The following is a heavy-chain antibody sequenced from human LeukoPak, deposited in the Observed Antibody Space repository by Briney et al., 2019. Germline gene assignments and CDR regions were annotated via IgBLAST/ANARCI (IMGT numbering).Heavy chain of an antibody. Sequence: ASVKVSCKASGYTFTSYDINWVRQATGQGLEWMGWMNPKSGNTGYAQKFRGRITMTRDTSISTAYMELGSLRSEDTAVYYCARVTGSIDYWGQGTLVTVSS. D-gene: IGHD1-26*01. J-gene: IGHJ4*02. CDR3: ARVTGSIDY. CDR1: GYTFTSYD. V-gene: IGHV1-8*01. CDR2: MNPKSGNT.